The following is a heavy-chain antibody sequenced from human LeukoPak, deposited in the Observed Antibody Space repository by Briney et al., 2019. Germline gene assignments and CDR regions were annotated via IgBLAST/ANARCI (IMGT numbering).Heavy chain of an antibody. Sequence: ASVTVSCKVSGYTLTELSMHWVRQAPGKGLGWMGGFDPEDGETIYAQKFQGRVTMTEDTSTDTAYMELSSLRSEDTAVYYCATAVAGTMDFDYWGQGTLVTVSS. CDR3: ATAVAGTMDFDY. V-gene: IGHV1-24*01. D-gene: IGHD6-19*01. CDR2: FDPEDGET. J-gene: IGHJ4*02. CDR1: GYTLTELS.